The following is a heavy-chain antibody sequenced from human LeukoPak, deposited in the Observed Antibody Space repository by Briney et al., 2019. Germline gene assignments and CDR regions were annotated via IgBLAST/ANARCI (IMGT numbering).Heavy chain of an antibody. CDR2: IYYSGST. Sequence: SETLSLTGTVSGGSISSGGYFWSWVRQHPGKGLEWIGYIYYSGSTYYNPSLKGRVTISVDTSKNQFSLRLSSVTAADTAIYYCASVSYDTSLQHWGQGTLVTVSS. CDR1: GGSISSGGYF. CDR3: ASVSYDTSLQH. J-gene: IGHJ1*01. D-gene: IGHD3-22*01. V-gene: IGHV4-31*03.